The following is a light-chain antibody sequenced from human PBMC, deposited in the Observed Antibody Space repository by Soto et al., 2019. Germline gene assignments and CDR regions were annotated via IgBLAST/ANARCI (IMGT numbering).Light chain of an antibody. CDR3: MQALQTPLT. CDR2: LGS. V-gene: IGKV2-28*01. Sequence: DIVMTQSPLSLPVTPGEPASISCRSSQSLLHSNGYNYLDWYLKKPGQSPQLLIYLGSNRASGVPDRFSGSGSGTDFTLKINGVEAEEVGVYYCMQALQTPLTFGGGTKVEIK. J-gene: IGKJ4*01. CDR1: QSLLHSNGYNY.